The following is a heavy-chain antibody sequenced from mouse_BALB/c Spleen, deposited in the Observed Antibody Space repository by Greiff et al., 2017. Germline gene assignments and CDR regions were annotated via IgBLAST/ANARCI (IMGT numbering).Heavy chain of an antibody. V-gene: IGHV5-17*02. Sequence: EVKLVESGGGLVQPGGSRKLSCAASGFTFSSFGMHWVRQAPEKGLEWVAYISSGSSTIYYADTVKGRFTISRDNPKNTLFLQMTSLRSEDTAMYYCARQKIYYDYGGFAYWGQGTLVTVSA. CDR1: GFTFSSFG. D-gene: IGHD2-4*01. J-gene: IGHJ3*01. CDR2: ISSGSSTI. CDR3: ARQKIYYDYGGFAY.